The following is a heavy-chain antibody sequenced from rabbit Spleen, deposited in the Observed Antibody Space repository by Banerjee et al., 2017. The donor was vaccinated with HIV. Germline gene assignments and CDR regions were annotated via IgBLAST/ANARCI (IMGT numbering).Heavy chain of an antibody. V-gene: IGHV1S45*01. D-gene: IGHD1-1*01. CDR2: IHSGDSGYT. J-gene: IGHJ6*01. Sequence: QEQLEESGGGLVKPEGSLTLTCTASGVSFSGNSYMCWVRQAPGKGLEWIACIHSGDSGYTYYATWAKGRFTISKTSSTTVTLQVTRLTAADTATYFCARDTSSSFSSYGMDLWGPGTLVTVS. CDR1: GVSFSGNSY. CDR3: ARDTSSSFSSYGMDL.